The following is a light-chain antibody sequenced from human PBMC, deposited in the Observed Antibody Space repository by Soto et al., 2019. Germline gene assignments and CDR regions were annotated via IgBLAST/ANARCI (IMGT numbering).Light chain of an antibody. V-gene: IGKV1-5*03. Sequence: DIQMTQSHSTLSGSVGERVTITCRASQTISSWLAWYQQKQGKAPKLLIYKASTLKSGVPSRFSGSGSGTEFTLTLSRLQPDDVETDYCQHYNSYSEAFGQGTKVEIK. CDR3: QHYNSYSEA. CDR1: QTISSW. J-gene: IGKJ1*01. CDR2: KAS.